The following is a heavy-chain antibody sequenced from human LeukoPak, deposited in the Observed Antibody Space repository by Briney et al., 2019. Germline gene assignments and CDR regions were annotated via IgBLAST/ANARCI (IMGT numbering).Heavy chain of an antibody. CDR2: INHSGST. V-gene: IGHV4-34*01. CDR1: GGSLSSGGHY. D-gene: IGHD3-10*01. J-gene: IGHJ4*02. Sequence: SETLSLTCTVSGGSLSSGGHYWSWIRQHPGTGLEWIGEINHSGSTNYNPSLKSRVTISVDTSKNQFSLKLSSVTAADTAVYYCARGSATARGDGFDYWGQGTLVTVSS. CDR3: ARGSATARGDGFDY.